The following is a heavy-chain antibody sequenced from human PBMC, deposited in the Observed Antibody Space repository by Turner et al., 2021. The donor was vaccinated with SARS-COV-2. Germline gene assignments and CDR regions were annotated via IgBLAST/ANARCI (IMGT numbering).Heavy chain of an antibody. V-gene: IGHV4-59*01. CDR1: GGSISSYY. CDR2: IYHSVST. CDR3: ARDSRWDSSSFDY. J-gene: IGHJ4*02. Sequence: QVQLQESGPRLVNPSETLSLTCTVSGGSISSYYWSWIRQPPGKGLEWIGYIYHSVSTNYNPSLKSRVTISVDTSKNQFSLKLSSVTAADTAFYYCARDSRWDSSSFDYWGQGTLVTVSS. D-gene: IGHD6-6*01.